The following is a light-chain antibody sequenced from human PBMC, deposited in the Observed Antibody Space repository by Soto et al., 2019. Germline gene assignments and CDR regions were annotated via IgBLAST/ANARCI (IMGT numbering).Light chain of an antibody. CDR1: QSVSSN. CDR3: QQRSNWPLT. Sequence: EIVMTQSPVTLSVSPGARAPPSCRASQSVSSNLAWYQQKPGQAPRLLIYGAFTRAPGVPARFSGSGSGTDFTLTISSLEPEDFAVYYCQQRSNWPLTFGGGTKVDIK. V-gene: IGKV3-15*01. CDR2: GAF. J-gene: IGKJ4*01.